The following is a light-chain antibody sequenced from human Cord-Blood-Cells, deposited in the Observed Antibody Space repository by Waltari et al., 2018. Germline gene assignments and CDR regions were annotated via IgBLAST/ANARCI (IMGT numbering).Light chain of an antibody. J-gene: IGLJ1*01. V-gene: IGLV1-40*01. CDR1: SSNIGAGYD. CDR3: QSYDSSLIGYV. Sequence: QSVLTQPPSVSGAPGQRVTISCTGSSSNIGAGYDVHWYQQLPGTAPKLLIYGNSTRPSGVPDRFSGSKSGTSASLAITGLQAEDEADYDCQSYDSSLIGYVFGTGTKVTVL. CDR2: GNS.